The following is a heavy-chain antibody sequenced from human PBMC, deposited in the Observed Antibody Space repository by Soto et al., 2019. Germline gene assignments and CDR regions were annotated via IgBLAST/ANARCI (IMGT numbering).Heavy chain of an antibody. CDR2: GYYSGST. CDR3: ARGFIPSSGSPFDY. D-gene: IGHD3-22*01. CDR1: GGSFSSSSYY. J-gene: IGHJ4*02. V-gene: IGHV4-39*01. Sequence: SETLSLTCTVSGGSFSSSSYYWGWIRQPPGKGLEWIGSGYYSGSTYYNPSLKSRVTISVVTSKNQFSLKLSSVTAADTAVYYCARGFIPSSGSPFDYWGQGTLVTVSS.